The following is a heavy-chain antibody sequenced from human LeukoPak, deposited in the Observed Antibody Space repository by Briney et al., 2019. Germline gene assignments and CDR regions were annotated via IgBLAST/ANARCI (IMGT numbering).Heavy chain of an antibody. D-gene: IGHD3-10*01. CDR3: ATTHMVRGVITFGY. J-gene: IGHJ4*02. V-gene: IGHV1-24*01. CDR1: GYTLTELS. Sequence: ASVKVSCKVSGYTLTELSMHWVRQAPGKGLEWMGGFDPEDGETIYAQKFQGRVTMTEDTSTDTAYMEPNSLRSEDTAVYYCATTHMVRGVITFGYWGQGTLVTVSS. CDR2: FDPEDGET.